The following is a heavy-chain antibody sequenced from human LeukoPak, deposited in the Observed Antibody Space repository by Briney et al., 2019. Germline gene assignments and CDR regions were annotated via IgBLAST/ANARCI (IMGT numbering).Heavy chain of an antibody. Sequence: PSETLSLTCTVSGGSISSSSYYWGWIRQPRGKGLEWIGSIYHSGSSYYNPSLKSRVTISVDTSKNQFSLKLSSVTAADTAVYYCARHSSYSGNFDYWGQGTLVTVSS. D-gene: IGHD3-10*01. CDR3: ARHSSYSGNFDY. CDR1: GGSISSSSYY. CDR2: IYHSGSS. V-gene: IGHV4-39*01. J-gene: IGHJ4*02.